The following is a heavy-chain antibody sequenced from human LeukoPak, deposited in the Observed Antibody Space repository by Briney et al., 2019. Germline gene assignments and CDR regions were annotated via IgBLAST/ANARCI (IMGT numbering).Heavy chain of an antibody. CDR1: GFTFSSYW. D-gene: IGHD2-2*01. CDR3: AKGVGYCSSTSCYLMDV. J-gene: IGHJ6*04. V-gene: IGHV3-7*01. CDR2: IKQDGSEK. Sequence: GGSLRLSCAASGFTFSSYWMSWVRQAPGKGLEWVANIKQDGSEKYYVDSVKGRFTISRDNSKNTLYLQMNSLRAEDTAVYYCAKGVGYCSSTSCYLMDVWGKGTTVTVSS.